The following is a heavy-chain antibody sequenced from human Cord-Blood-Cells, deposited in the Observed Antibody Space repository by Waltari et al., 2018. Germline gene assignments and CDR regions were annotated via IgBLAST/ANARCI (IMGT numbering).Heavy chain of an antibody. D-gene: IGHD1-26*01. CDR1: GYTFTGYS. J-gene: IGHJ3*02. Sequence: QVQLVQSGAEVKKPGASVKVSCKASGYTFTGYSMHWVRPAPGQGLEWMGGINPNSGGTNYAQKFQGRVTMTRDTSISTAYMELSRLRSDDTAVYYCARVKESYYAFDIWGQGTMVTVSS. CDR2: INPNSGGT. CDR3: ARVKESYYAFDI. V-gene: IGHV1-2*02.